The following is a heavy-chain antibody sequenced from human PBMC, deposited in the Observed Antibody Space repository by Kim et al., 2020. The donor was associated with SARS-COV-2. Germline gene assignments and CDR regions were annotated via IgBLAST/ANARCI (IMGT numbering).Heavy chain of an antibody. V-gene: IGHV3-53*01. J-gene: IGHJ5*02. CDR2: IYSGGFT. Sequence: GGSLRLSCAASEFTVSSNYMSWVRQAPGKGLEWVSVIYSGGFTYYADSVKGRFTISRDNSKNTLYLQMNSLRAEDTAVYYCARESHGSGSYYGWGGWFDPWGQGTLVTVSS. CDR3: ARESHGSGSYYGWGGWFDP. D-gene: IGHD3-10*01. CDR1: EFTVSSNY.